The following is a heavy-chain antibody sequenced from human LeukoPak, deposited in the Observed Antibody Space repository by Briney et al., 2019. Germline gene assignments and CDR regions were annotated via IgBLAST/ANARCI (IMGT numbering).Heavy chain of an antibody. J-gene: IGHJ2*01. CDR3: ARRMATIHPAFDL. CDR2: ISYDGSNK. Sequence: PGGSLRLSCAASGFTFSSYGMHWVRQAPGKGLEWVAVISYDGSNKYYADSVKGRFTISRDNSKNTLYLQMNSLRSEDTAVYYCARRMATIHPAFDLWGRGTLVTVSS. D-gene: IGHD5-24*01. V-gene: IGHV3-30*03. CDR1: GFTFSSYG.